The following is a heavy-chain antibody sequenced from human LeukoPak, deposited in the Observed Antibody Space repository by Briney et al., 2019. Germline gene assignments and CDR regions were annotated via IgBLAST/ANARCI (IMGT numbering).Heavy chain of an antibody. J-gene: IGHJ4*02. CDR2: INHSGST. V-gene: IGHV4-34*01. Sequence: SETLSLTCAVYGGSLSGYYWSWIRQPPGKGLEWIGEINHSGSTNYNPSLKSRVTISVDTSKNQFSLKLSSVTAADTAVYYCAREEDYWGQGTLVTVSS. CDR3: AREEDY. CDR1: GGSLSGYY.